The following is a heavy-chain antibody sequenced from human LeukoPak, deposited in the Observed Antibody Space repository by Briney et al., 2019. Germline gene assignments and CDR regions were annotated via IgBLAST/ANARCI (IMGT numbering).Heavy chain of an antibody. CDR3: ARESGGNTPYYFDY. D-gene: IGHD2-2*02. J-gene: IGHJ4*02. CDR1: GFTFDDYG. CDR2: ISYGDGSNK. V-gene: IGHV3-30*03. Sequence: GGSLRLSCAASGFTFDDYGMSWVHQAPGKGLEWGAVISYGDGSNKYYADSVKGRFTISRDNSKNTLYLQMNNLRVEDTAVYYCARESGGNTPYYFDYWGQGTLVTVSS.